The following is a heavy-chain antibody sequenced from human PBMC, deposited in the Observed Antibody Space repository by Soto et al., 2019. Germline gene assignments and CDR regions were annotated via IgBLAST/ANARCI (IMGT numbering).Heavy chain of an antibody. CDR1: GYTFTSYG. V-gene: IGHV1-69*04. CDR2: IIPILGIA. J-gene: IGHJ4*02. D-gene: IGHD2-2*01. Sequence: GASVKVSCKASGYTFTSYGISWVRQAPGQGLEWMGRIIPILGIANYAQKFQGRVTITADKSTSTAYMELSSLRSEDTAVYYCAPGPDCSSTSCGNVFDYWGQGTLVTVSS. CDR3: APGPDCSSTSCGNVFDY.